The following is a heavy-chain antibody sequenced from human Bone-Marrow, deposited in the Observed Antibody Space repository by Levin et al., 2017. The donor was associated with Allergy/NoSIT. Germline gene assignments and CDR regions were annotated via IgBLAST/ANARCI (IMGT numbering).Heavy chain of an antibody. CDR2: ISSSGSTI. CDR3: ARHEYLKTRPEYGYFDY. Sequence: GESLKISCAASGFTFSSYEMNWVRQAPGKGLEWVSYISSSGSTIYYADSVKGRFTISRDNAKNSLYLQMNSLRAEDTAVYYCARHEYLKTRPEYGYFDYWGQGTLVTVSS. D-gene: IGHD4-17*01. J-gene: IGHJ4*02. V-gene: IGHV3-48*03. CDR1: GFTFSSYE.